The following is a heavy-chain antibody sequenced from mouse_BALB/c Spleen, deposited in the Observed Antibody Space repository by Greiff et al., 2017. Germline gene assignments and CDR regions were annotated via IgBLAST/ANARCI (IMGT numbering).Heavy chain of an antibody. CDR1: GFTFSSYT. D-gene: IGHD2-12*01. CDR2: ISNGGGST. J-gene: IGHJ3*01. Sequence: EVKVVESGGGLVQPGGSLKLSCAASGFTFSSYTMSWVRQTLEKRLEWVAYISNGGGSTYYPDTVKGRFTISRDNAKNTLYLQMSSLKSEDTAMYYCARGNDAFAYWGQGTLVTVSA. V-gene: IGHV5-12-2*01. CDR3: ARGNDAFAY.